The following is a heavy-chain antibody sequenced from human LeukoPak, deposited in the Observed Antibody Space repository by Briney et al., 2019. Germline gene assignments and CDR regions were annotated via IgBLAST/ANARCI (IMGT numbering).Heavy chain of an antibody. CDR2: IRYDGSNK. CDR3: TTVILGIWFGETIGLTDY. V-gene: IGHV3-30*02. CDR1: GFTFSSYG. D-gene: IGHD3-10*01. Sequence: GGSLRLSCAASGFTFSSYGMHWVRQAPGKGLEWVAFIRYDGSNKYYADSVKGRFTISRDNSKNTLYLQMNSLRAEDTAVYYCTTVILGIWFGETIGLTDYWGQGTLVTVSS. J-gene: IGHJ4*02.